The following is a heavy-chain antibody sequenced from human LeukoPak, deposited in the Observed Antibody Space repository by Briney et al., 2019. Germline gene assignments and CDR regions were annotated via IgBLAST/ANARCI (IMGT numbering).Heavy chain of an antibody. CDR1: GGSFSGYY. D-gene: IGHD6-19*01. J-gene: IGHJ5*02. Sequence: SETLSLTCAVYGGSFSGYYWSWIRQPPGKGLEWIGEINHSGSTNYNPSLKSRVTISVDTSKNQFSLKLSSVTAADTAVYYCARVDGYSSGWYEYNWFDPWGQGTLVTVSS. CDR3: ARVDGYSSGWYEYNWFDP. V-gene: IGHV4-34*01. CDR2: INHSGST.